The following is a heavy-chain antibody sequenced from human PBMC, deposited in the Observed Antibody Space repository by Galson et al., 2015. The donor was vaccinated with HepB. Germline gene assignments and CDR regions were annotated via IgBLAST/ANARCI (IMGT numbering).Heavy chain of an antibody. J-gene: IGHJ4*02. V-gene: IGHV3-21*01. CDR3: VRARREILRFFDSDH. D-gene: IGHD3-3*01. Sequence: SLRLSCAAYGFTFSTYSMTWVRQAPGMGLEWVSSINSVSSHIYYADSVSGRFTISRDNAKSSPYLQMNSLRAEDTAVYYCVRARREILRFFDSDHWGQGTLVTVSS. CDR2: INSVSSHI. CDR1: GFTFSTYS.